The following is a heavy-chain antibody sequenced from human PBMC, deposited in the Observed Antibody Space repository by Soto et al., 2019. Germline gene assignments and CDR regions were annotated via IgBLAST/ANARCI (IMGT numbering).Heavy chain of an antibody. J-gene: IGHJ6*02. Sequence: GGSLRLSCAASGFTFSDYYMSWIRQAPGKGLEWVSYISSSSSYTNYADSVKGRFTISRDNAKNSLYLQMNSLRAEDTAVYYCARSILEWFKGHYYGMDVWGQGTTVTVSS. CDR1: GFTFSDYY. CDR2: ISSSSSYT. D-gene: IGHD3-3*01. V-gene: IGHV3-11*06. CDR3: ARSILEWFKGHYYGMDV.